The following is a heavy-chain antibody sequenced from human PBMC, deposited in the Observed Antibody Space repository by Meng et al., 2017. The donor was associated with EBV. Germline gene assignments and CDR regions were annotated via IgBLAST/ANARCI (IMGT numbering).Heavy chain of an antibody. CDR1: GFTFSDYY. J-gene: IGHJ4*02. D-gene: IGHD2-21*02. V-gene: IGHV3-11*01. Sequence: VLLVEYGGVLVNPGGSLRLSCAASGFTFSDYYMSWIRQAPGKGLEWVSYISSSGSTIYYADSVKGRFTISRDNAKNSLYLLMNSLRAEDTAVYYCARRVVTGGFFDYWGQGTLVTVSS. CDR2: ISSSGSTI. CDR3: ARRVVTGGFFDY.